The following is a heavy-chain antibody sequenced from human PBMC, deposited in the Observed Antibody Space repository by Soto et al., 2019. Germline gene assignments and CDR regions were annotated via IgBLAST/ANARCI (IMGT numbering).Heavy chain of an antibody. V-gene: IGHV4-59*01. CDR3: ARDAPYYDILTGYFKEGGMDV. CDR1: GGSISSYY. Sequence: SETLSLTCTVSGGSISSYYWSWIRQPPGKGLEWIGYIYYSGSTNYNPSLKSRVTISVDTFKNQFSLKLSSVTAADTAVYYCARDAPYYDILTGYFKEGGMDVWGQGTTVTVSS. J-gene: IGHJ6*02. CDR2: IYYSGST. D-gene: IGHD3-9*01.